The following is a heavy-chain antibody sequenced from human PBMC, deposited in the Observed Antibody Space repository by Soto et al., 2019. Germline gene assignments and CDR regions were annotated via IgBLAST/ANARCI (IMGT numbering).Heavy chain of an antibody. J-gene: IGHJ6*02. CDR3: ARDQLLWFGELLNPLYYYYGMDV. D-gene: IGHD3-10*01. CDR1: GYTFTSYY. V-gene: IGHV1-46*03. CDR2: INPSGGST. Sequence: ASVKVSCKASGYTFTSYYMHWVRQAPGQGLEWMGIINPSGGSTSYAQKFQGRVTMTRDTSTSTVYMALSSLRSEDTAVYYCARDQLLWFGELLNPLYYYYGMDVWGQGTTVTVSS.